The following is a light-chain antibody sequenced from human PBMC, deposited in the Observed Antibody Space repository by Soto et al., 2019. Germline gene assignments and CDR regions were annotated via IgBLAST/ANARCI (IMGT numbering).Light chain of an antibody. CDR2: GAS. CDR1: QSVSSSY. Sequence: EIALTQSPGTLSLSPGERATLSCRASQSVSSSYLAWYQQKPGQAPRLLIYGASSRATGIPDRFSGSGSGTDFTLTISRLEPEDFAVYYCQQYGSSLTLGGGTKVDIK. J-gene: IGKJ4*01. CDR3: QQYGSSLT. V-gene: IGKV3-20*01.